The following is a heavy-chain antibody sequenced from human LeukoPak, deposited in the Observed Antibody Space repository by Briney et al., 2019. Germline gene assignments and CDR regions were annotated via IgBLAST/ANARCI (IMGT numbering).Heavy chain of an antibody. V-gene: IGHV3-33*08. Sequence: PGRSLRLSCAASGFTFSSYGMHWVRQAPGKGLEWVAVIWFDGSNQFYADSVKGRFTISRDNSKNTLYLQMNSLRAEDTAVYYCARGPYSSTWYYFEYWGQGTLVTVSS. CDR2: IWFDGSNQ. CDR3: ARGPYSSTWYYFEY. J-gene: IGHJ4*02. D-gene: IGHD6-13*01. CDR1: GFTFSSYG.